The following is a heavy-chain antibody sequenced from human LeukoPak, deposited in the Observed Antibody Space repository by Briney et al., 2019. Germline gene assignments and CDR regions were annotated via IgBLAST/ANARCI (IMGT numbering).Heavy chain of an antibody. CDR1: GGSISSGYY. D-gene: IGHD1-1*01. V-gene: IGHV4-38-2*02. J-gene: IGHJ6*03. CDR3: ASRTTGTSARTYYYYYYMDV. CDR2: IYHSGST. Sequence: SETLSLTCTVSGGSISSGYYWGWIRPPPGKGLEWIGSIYHSGSTYYNPSLKSRVTISVDTSKNQFSLKLSSVTAADTAVYYCASRTTGTSARTYYYYYYMDVWGKGTTVTVSS.